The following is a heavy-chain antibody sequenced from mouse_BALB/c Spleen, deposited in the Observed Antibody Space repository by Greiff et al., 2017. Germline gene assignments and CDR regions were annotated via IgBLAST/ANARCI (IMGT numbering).Heavy chain of an antibody. CDR2: ISSGSSTI. J-gene: IGHJ1*01. V-gene: IGHV5-17*02. CDR3: ARQELRYFDV. Sequence: EVQRVESGGGLVQPGGSRKLSCAASGFTFSSFGMHWVRQAPEKGLEWVAYISSGSSTIYYADTVKGRFTISRDNPKNTLFLQMTSLRSEDTAMYYCARQELRYFDVWGAGTTVTVSS. CDR1: GFTFSSFG.